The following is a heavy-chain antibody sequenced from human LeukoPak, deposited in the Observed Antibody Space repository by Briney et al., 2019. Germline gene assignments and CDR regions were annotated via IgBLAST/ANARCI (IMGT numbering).Heavy chain of an antibody. J-gene: IGHJ3*02. CDR2: IIPIFGTA. CDR3: ARQADIVVVPAAMPNDAFDI. Sequence: ASVKVSCKASGDTFTSYAISWVRQAPGQGLEWMGGIIPIFGTANYAQKFQGRVTITTDESTSTAYMELSSLRSEDTAVYYCARQADIVVVPAAMPNDAFDIWGQGTMVTVSS. CDR1: GDTFTSYA. D-gene: IGHD2-2*01. V-gene: IGHV1-69*05.